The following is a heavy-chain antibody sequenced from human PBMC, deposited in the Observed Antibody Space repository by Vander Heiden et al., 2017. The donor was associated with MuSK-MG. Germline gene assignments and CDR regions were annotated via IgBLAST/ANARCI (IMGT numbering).Heavy chain of an antibody. CDR3: ARSSALRVVVVTAPFDL. V-gene: IGHV1-69*12. D-gene: IGHD2-21*02. Sequence: VKLVQSGAEVKKPGSSMKVSCKASGGTFRSYAISWVRQAPGEGLEWMGGIIPIFGTANYAQKFQGRVTITADESTSTAYMELSSLRSEDTAVYYCARSSALRVVVVTAPFDLWGRGTLVTVSS. CDR2: IIPIFGTA. CDR1: GGTFRSYA. J-gene: IGHJ2*01.